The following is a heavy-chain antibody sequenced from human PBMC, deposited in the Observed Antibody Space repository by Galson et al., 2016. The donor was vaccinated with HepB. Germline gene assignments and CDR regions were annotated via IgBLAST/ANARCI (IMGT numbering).Heavy chain of an antibody. Sequence: SLRLSCAASGFTFSDYYMTWVRQAPGKGLEWVANINQDGSERLYVDSVRGRFTISRDNDKNSLYLQINSLRAEETAVYYCAAGAGWVSDYGGQGTLVTVSS. CDR2: INQDGSER. D-gene: IGHD1-26*01. CDR3: AAGAGWVSDY. V-gene: IGHV3-7*03. CDR1: GFTFSDYY. J-gene: IGHJ4*02.